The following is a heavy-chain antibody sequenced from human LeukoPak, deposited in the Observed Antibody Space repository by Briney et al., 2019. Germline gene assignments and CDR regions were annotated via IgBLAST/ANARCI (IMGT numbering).Heavy chain of an antibody. CDR2: TYYRSKWSF. CDR3: ARGKYTSFDN. D-gene: IGHD2-2*01. J-gene: IGHJ4*02. V-gene: IGHV6-1*01. CDR1: GDSLFTDSVA. Sequence: SQTLSLTCAVSGDSLFTDSVAWNWIRQSPSRGLEWPGRTYYRSKWSFDYAVSVKSRITINADTSKNQFSLQLNSVTPEGTAMYYCARGKYTSFDNWGQGILVTVSS.